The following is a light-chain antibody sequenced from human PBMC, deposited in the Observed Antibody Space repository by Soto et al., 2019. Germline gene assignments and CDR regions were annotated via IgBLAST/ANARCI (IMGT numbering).Light chain of an antibody. J-gene: IGLJ1*01. Sequence: QSVLTQPPSVSAAPGQRVTISCSGSASNIGNNSVSWYQQLPGAAPKLLIYDDNNRPSGIPDRFSGSKSGTSATLGITGLQTGDEADYYCGTWDTSLPACVFGPGTNSPS. V-gene: IGLV1-51*01. CDR2: DDN. CDR1: ASNIGNNS. CDR3: GTWDTSLPACV.